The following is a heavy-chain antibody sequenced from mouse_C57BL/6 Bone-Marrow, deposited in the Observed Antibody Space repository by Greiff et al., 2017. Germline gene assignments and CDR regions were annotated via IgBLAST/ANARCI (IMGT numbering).Heavy chain of an antibody. CDR3: AREGELGWYFDV. Sequence: QVQLKQSGAELVRPGTSVKVSCKASGYAFTNYLIEWVKQRPGQGLEWIGVINPGSGGTNYNEKFKGKATLTADKSSSTAYMQLSSLTSEVSAVYFCAREGELGWYFDVWGTGTTVTVSS. V-gene: IGHV1-54*01. J-gene: IGHJ1*03. CDR1: GYAFTNYL. D-gene: IGHD4-1*01. CDR2: INPGSGGT.